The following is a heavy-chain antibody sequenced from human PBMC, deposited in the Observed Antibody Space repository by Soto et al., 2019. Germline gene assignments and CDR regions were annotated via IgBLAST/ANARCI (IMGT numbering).Heavy chain of an antibody. CDR2: ISGSSSYI. J-gene: IGHJ3*02. Sequence: GGSLRLSCAASGFTFSSYSMNWVRQAPGMGLEWVSSISGSSSYIYYADSVKGRFTISRDNAKNSLYLQMNSLRAEDTAVYYCARDSFYCSGGSCYHAFDIWGQGTMVTVSS. CDR3: ARDSFYCSGGSCYHAFDI. CDR1: GFTFSSYS. V-gene: IGHV3-21*01. D-gene: IGHD2-15*01.